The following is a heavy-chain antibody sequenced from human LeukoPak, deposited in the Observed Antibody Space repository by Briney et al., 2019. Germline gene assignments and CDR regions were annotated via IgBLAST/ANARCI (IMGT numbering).Heavy chain of an antibody. CDR1: GGTFSSYA. J-gene: IGHJ4*02. D-gene: IGHD1-26*01. Sequence: ASVRVSCKASGGTFSSYAISWVRQAPGQGLEWMGRIIPIFGTANYAQKFQGRVTITTDESTSTAYMELSSLRSEGTAVYYCARDPGYSGTDYWGQGTLVTVSS. CDR2: IIPIFGTA. CDR3: ARDPGYSGTDY. V-gene: IGHV1-69*05.